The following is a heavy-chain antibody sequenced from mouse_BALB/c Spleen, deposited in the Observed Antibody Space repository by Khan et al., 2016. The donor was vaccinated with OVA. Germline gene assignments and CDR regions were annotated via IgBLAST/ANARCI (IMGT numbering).Heavy chain of an antibody. D-gene: IGHD2-3*01. CDR2: IFPGGGRS. J-gene: IGHJ3*01. Sequence: QVQLQQSGPELVKPGASVKMSCKASGYTFTDYVINWVKQRTGQGLEWIGDIFPGGGRSYYNEKFKGKAKLTADKSSNTAYMQLSSLTFEDSAVYFCARGGYSVFAYWGQGTLVTVSA. CDR1: GYTFTDYV. V-gene: IGHV1-77*01. CDR3: ARGGYSVFAY.